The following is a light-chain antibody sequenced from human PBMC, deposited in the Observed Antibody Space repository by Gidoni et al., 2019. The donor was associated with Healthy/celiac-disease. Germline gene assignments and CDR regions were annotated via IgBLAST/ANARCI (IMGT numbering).Light chain of an antibody. Sequence: PSSFSASTGDRVTITCRASQGISSYLAWYQQKPGKAPKLLIYAASTLQSGVPSRFSGSGSGTDFTLTISCLQSEDFATYYCQQYYSYPYTFGQGTKLEIK. CDR3: QQYYSYPYT. V-gene: IGKV1-8*01. CDR1: QGISSY. J-gene: IGKJ2*01. CDR2: AAS.